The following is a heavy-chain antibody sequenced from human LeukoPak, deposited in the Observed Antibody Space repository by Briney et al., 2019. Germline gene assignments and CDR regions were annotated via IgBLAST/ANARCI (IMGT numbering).Heavy chain of an antibody. Sequence: GGSLRLSCAASGFTFSRYWMHWVRQVPGKGLVWVSRINSDGRSTSFADSVKGRFTISRDNAKNTLYLQMNSLRTEDTAVYYCARDQLYCSGGICYFDYWGQGTLVTVSS. D-gene: IGHD2-15*01. CDR3: ARDQLYCSGGICYFDY. V-gene: IGHV3-74*01. CDR1: GFTFSRYW. J-gene: IGHJ4*02. CDR2: INSDGRST.